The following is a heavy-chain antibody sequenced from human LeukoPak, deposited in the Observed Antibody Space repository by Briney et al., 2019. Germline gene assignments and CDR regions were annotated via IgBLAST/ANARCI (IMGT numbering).Heavy chain of an antibody. J-gene: IGHJ4*02. CDR1: GGSISSSDYY. Sequence: PSETLSLTCTVSGGSISSSDYYWGWIRQPPGRGLEWIGSIYYSGSTYYNPSLKSRVTISVDTSKNQFSLKLSSVSAAETAVYYCARTQLVVNHFDYWGQGTLVTVSS. D-gene: IGHD2-2*01. V-gene: IGHV4-39*01. CDR2: IYYSGST. CDR3: ARTQLVVNHFDY.